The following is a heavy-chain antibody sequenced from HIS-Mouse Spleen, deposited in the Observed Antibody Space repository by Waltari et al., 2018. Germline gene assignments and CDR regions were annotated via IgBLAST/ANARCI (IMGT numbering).Heavy chain of an antibody. CDR2: ISWNSGSR. CDR3: AKDRSSSWYYFDY. CDR1: GFTFDDYA. Sequence: EVQLVESGGGLVQPGRSLRLSCEASGFTFDDYAMHWVRQAPGKGLEWVSGISWNSGSRGYADSVKGRFTISRDNAKNSLYLQMNSLRAEDTALYYCAKDRSSSWYYFDYWGQGTLVTVSS. D-gene: IGHD6-13*01. V-gene: IGHV3-9*01. J-gene: IGHJ4*02.